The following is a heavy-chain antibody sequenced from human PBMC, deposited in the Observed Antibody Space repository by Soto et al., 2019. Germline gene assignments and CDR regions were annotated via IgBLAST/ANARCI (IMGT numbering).Heavy chain of an antibody. Sequence: EVQLLESGGGLVQPGGSLRLSCEASGFTFRSYAMTWVRQAPGKGLEWVSAISDGDGTTYSADSVKGRFTISRDNSGNTLYLQMNSLRAEDTAVYYCAKVRWSSGWYPQFDYWGQGTLVTVSS. V-gene: IGHV3-23*01. J-gene: IGHJ4*02. D-gene: IGHD6-19*01. CDR2: ISDGDGTT. CDR1: GFTFRSYA. CDR3: AKVRWSSGWYPQFDY.